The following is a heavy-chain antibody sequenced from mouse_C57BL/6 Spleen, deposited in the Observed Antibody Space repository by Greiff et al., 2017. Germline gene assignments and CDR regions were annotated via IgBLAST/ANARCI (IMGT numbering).Heavy chain of an antibody. V-gene: IGHV5-6*02. CDR1: GFTFSSYG. Sequence: EVKLEESGGDLVKPGGSLKLSCAASGFTFSSYGMSWVRQTPDKRLEWVATISSGGSYTYYPDSVKGRFTISRDNAKNTLYLQMSSLKSEDTAMYYCARQGLLREFAYWGQGTLVTVSA. CDR3: ARQGLLREFAY. J-gene: IGHJ3*01. CDR2: ISSGGSYT. D-gene: IGHD1-1*01.